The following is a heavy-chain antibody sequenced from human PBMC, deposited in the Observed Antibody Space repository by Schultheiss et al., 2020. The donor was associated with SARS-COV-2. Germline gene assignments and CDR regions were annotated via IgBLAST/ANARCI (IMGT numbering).Heavy chain of an antibody. V-gene: IGHV4-34*01. Sequence: SETLSLTCTVSGGSISSYYWSWIRQPPGKGLEWIGEINHSGSTNYNPSLESRVSISVDTSKNQFSLNLRSVTAADTAVYYCARGGRAVVIAIRRVGLWFDPWGQGTLVTVSS. D-gene: IGHD2-21*01. CDR1: GGSISSYY. CDR2: INHSGST. CDR3: ARGGRAVVIAIRRVGLWFDP. J-gene: IGHJ5*02.